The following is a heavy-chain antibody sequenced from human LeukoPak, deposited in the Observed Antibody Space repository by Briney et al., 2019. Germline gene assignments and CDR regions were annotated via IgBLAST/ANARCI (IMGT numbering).Heavy chain of an antibody. D-gene: IGHD3-3*01. J-gene: IGHJ3*02. Sequence: GGSLRLSCAASGFTFSSYWMSWVRQAPGKGLEWVANIKQDGSEKYYVDSVKGRFTISRDNAKNLLYLQMNSLRAEDTAVYYCARVERGDFWSGPFDIWGQGTMVTVSS. CDR3: ARVERGDFWSGPFDI. V-gene: IGHV3-7*01. CDR2: IKQDGSEK. CDR1: GFTFSSYW.